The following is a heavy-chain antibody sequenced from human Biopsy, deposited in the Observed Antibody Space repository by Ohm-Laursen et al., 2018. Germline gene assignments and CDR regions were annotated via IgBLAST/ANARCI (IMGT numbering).Heavy chain of an antibody. J-gene: IGHJ2*01. V-gene: IGHV3-21*04. CDR2: IRSGGDYM. CDR3: AKDQPDLAVVVAAHWYFDL. CDR1: GFTLSYYS. Sequence: SLRLSCAASGFTLSYYSMTWVRQAPGQGLEWVSSIRSGGDYMFYADSVKGRLTISRDNSKKTLYLQMNSLRAEDTAIYYCAKDQPDLAVVVAAHWYFDLWGRGTLVTVPS. D-gene: IGHD2-15*01.